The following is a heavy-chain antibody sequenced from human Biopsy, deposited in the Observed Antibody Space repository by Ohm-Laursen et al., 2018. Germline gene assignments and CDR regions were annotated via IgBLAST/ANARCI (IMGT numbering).Heavy chain of an antibody. D-gene: IGHD5/OR15-5a*01. Sequence: GASVTVSCKASGYWFSRYAISWVRQAPGEELEWMGRISGYKGNTNYAQKFQGRVTMTADTSTSTVYMEVRGLRSDDTAVYYCARVTLPLYLDYWGQGTRVSVSS. CDR3: ARVTLPLYLDY. J-gene: IGHJ4*02. CDR1: GYWFSRYA. CDR2: ISGYKGNT. V-gene: IGHV1-18*04.